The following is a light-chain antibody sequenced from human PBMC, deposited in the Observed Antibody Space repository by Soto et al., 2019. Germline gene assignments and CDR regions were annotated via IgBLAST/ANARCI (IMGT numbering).Light chain of an antibody. CDR3: QQYGSSPLT. CDR2: DAS. CDR1: QSVSSY. V-gene: IGKV3-20*01. Sequence: ELVMTQSGATLSVSPGAKDTLSWRASQSVSSYLAWYQQRPGQAPRLLIYDASIRATGIPDRFTGSGSGTDFTLTISRLEPEDFAVYYCQQYGSSPLTCGGGTKVDIK. J-gene: IGKJ4*01.